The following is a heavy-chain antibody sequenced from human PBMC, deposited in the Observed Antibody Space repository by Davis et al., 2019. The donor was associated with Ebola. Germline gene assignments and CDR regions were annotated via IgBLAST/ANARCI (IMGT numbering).Heavy chain of an antibody. CDR3: ARDLRYYYYGMDV. J-gene: IGHJ6*02. D-gene: IGHD3-10*01. Sequence: SETLSLTCTVSGGSISSYYWSWIRQPPGKGLEWIGEINHSGSTNYNPSLKSRVTISVDTSKNQFSLKLSSVTAADTAVYYCARDLRYYYYGMDVWGQGTTVTVS. CDR1: GGSISSYY. V-gene: IGHV4-34*01. CDR2: INHSGST.